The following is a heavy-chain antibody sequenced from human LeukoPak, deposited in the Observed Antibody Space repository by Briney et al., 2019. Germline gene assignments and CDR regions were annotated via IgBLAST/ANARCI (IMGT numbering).Heavy chain of an antibody. Sequence: PGRSLRLSCAASGFTFSSYSMNWVRQAPGKGLEWVSSISSSSSYIYYADSVKGRLTISRDNAKNSLYLQMNSLRAEDTAVYYCARDSALDSGSYYGHFDYWGQGTLVTVSS. D-gene: IGHD1-26*01. CDR1: GFTFSSYS. J-gene: IGHJ4*02. V-gene: IGHV3-21*01. CDR3: ARDSALDSGSYYGHFDY. CDR2: ISSSSSYI.